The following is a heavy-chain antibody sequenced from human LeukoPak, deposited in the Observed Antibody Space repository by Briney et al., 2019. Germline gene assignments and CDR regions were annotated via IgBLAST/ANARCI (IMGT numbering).Heavy chain of an antibody. J-gene: IGHJ4*02. CDR2: MNPNSGNT. V-gene: IGHV1-8*01. Sequence: ASVKVSCKASGYTFTSYDINWVRQATGQGLEWMGWMNPNSGNTGYAQKFQGRVTMTRNTSISTAYMELSSLRSEDTAVYYCARVSYGLDGGLRELLWFGESDFDYWGQGTLVTVSS. CDR1: GYTFTSYD. D-gene: IGHD3-10*01. CDR3: ARVSYGLDGGLRELLWFGESDFDY.